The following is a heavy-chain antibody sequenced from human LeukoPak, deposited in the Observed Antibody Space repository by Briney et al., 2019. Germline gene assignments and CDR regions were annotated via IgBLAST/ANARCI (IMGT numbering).Heavy chain of an antibody. CDR1: GGTFSSYA. D-gene: IGHD5-18*01. J-gene: IGHJ4*02. CDR3: ARGAGCSYGRNFDY. CDR2: IIPIFGTA. Sequence: SVKVSCKASGGTFSSYAISWVRQAPGQGLEWMGRIIPIFGTANYAQKFQGRVTITTDESTSTAYMELSSLRSEDTAVYYCARGAGCSYGRNFDYWGQGTLVTVSS. V-gene: IGHV1-69*05.